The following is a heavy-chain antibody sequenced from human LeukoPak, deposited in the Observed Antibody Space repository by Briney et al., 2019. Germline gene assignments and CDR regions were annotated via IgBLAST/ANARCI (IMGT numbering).Heavy chain of an antibody. Sequence: SETLSLTCAVYGGSFSGYYWSWIRQPPGKGLEWIGEINHSGSTNYNPSLKSRVTISVDTSKNQFSLKLSSVTAADMAVYYCARGLRNYGVHYFDYWGQGTLVTVSS. D-gene: IGHD1-7*01. CDR3: ARGLRNYGVHYFDY. CDR1: GGSFSGYY. CDR2: INHSGST. V-gene: IGHV4-34*01. J-gene: IGHJ4*02.